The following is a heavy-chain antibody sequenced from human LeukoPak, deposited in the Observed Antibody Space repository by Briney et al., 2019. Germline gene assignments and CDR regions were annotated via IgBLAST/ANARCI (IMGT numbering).Heavy chain of an antibody. V-gene: IGHV3-7*03. Sequence: GGSLRLSCAASGFTFSSYWMSWVSQAPGKGLEWVANIKQDGSEKYYVDSVKGRFTISRDNAKNSLYLQMNSLRAEDTAVYYCARDWGGYYYDSSGPLEGYFDYWGQGTLVTVSS. CDR3: ARDWGGYYYDSSGPLEGYFDY. J-gene: IGHJ4*02. D-gene: IGHD3-22*01. CDR2: IKQDGSEK. CDR1: GFTFSSYW.